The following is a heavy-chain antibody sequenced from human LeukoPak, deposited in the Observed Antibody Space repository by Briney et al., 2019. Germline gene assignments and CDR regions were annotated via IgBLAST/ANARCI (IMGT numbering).Heavy chain of an antibody. V-gene: IGHV3-48*03. CDR3: ARAHKDAFDI. Sequence: PGGSLRLSCAASGFTFSSYAMHWVRQAPGKGLEWVAYITSSGSAIYHADSVKGRFTISRDNAKNSLYLQMNTLRAEDTAVYYCARAHKDAFDIWGQGTMVTVSA. J-gene: IGHJ3*02. CDR2: ITSSGSAI. CDR1: GFTFSSYA.